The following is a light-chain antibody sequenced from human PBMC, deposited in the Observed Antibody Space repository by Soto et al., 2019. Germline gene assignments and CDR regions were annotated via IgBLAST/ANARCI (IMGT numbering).Light chain of an antibody. J-gene: IGKJ4*01. Sequence: ETVLTQSPGTLSLSPGERASLSCRASQSISGRYLAWYQQKPGQAPRLLIYDASSRATGIPDRFSGSGSGTDFILTISRLEPEDFAVYYCQQYGSSPLTFGGGNKVEIK. V-gene: IGKV3-20*01. CDR1: QSISGRY. CDR3: QQYGSSPLT. CDR2: DAS.